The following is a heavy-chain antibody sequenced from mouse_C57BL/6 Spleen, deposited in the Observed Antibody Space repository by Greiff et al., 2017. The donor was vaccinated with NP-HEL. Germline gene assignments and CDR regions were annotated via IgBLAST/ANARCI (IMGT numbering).Heavy chain of an antibody. CDR2: INYDGSST. J-gene: IGHJ2*01. Sequence: EVMLVESEGGLVQPGSSMKLSCTASGFTFSDYYMAWVRQVPEKGLEWVANINYDGSSTYYLDSLKSRFIISRDNAKNILYLQMSSLKSEDTATYYCARGPGTMYYFDYWGQGTTLTVSS. CDR3: ARGPGTMYYFDY. V-gene: IGHV5-16*01. D-gene: IGHD4-1*01. CDR1: GFTFSDYY.